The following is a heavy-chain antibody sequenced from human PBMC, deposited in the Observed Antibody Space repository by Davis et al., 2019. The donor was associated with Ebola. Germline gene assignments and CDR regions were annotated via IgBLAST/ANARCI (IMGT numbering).Heavy chain of an antibody. J-gene: IGHJ6*02. D-gene: IGHD3-9*01. Sequence: MPSETLSLTCTAYGGSFSGYYWSWIRQPPGKGLEWIGEINHSGSTNYNPSLKSRVTISVDTSKNQFSLKLSSVTAADTAVYYCARLRYFNYGMDVWGQGTTVTVSS. V-gene: IGHV4-34*01. CDR1: GGSFSGYY. CDR2: INHSGST. CDR3: ARLRYFNYGMDV.